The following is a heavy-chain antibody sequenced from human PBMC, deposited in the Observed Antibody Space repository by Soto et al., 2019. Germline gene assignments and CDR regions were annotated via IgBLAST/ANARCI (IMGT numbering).Heavy chain of an antibody. CDR2: IKQDGSEK. CDR1: GFTFSSYW. CDR3: ASRTMVRGVISFDY. V-gene: IGHV3-7*01. Sequence: GGSLRLSCAASGFTFSSYWMSWVRQAPGKGLEWVANIKQDGSEKYYVDSVKGRFTISRDNAKNSLYLQMNSLRAEDTAVYYCASRTMVRGVISFDYWGQGTLVTVSS. J-gene: IGHJ4*02. D-gene: IGHD3-10*01.